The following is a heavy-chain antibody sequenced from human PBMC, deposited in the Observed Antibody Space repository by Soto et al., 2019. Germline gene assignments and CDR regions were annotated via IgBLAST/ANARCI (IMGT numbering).Heavy chain of an antibody. J-gene: IGHJ6*02. CDR2: IIPMFGTP. CDR3: ARSYSVTTSSYYGMDV. V-gene: IGHV1-69*01. D-gene: IGHD4-17*01. Sequence: QVQLIQSGAAVKNPGSSVKVSCHTSGDAFSSYAMSWVRQGPGQGLEWMGGIIPMFGTPIYTEKFKGRVTMTADETTRAVYMELRSLTSADSAVYYCARSYSVTTSSYYGMDVWGQGTTIIVS. CDR1: GDAFSSYA.